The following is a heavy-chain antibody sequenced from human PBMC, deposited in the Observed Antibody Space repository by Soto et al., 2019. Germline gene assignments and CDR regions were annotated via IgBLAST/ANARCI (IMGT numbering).Heavy chain of an antibody. V-gene: IGHV3-74*03. Sequence: GGSLRLSCAASGFTFSRYWMHWVRQAPGEGLAWVARINGDGSDTKYADSVKGRLTTPRDNARNTLYLQMNYLTAEDTAVYYCVRADGYNRDDAFDVWGQGTLVTVSS. CDR2: INGDGSDT. D-gene: IGHD3-10*01. J-gene: IGHJ3*01. CDR3: VRADGYNRDDAFDV. CDR1: GFTFSRYW.